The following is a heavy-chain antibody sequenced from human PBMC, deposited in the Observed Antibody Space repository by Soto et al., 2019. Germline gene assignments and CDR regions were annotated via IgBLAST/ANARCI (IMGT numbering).Heavy chain of an antibody. D-gene: IGHD3-16*01. V-gene: IGHV3-23*01. CDR1: GFTFSNYA. Sequence: EVQLLDSGGGLVQPGGSLRLSCAASGFTFSNYAMTWVRQGPGKGLEWVSGIRGSGGRSYYADSVKGRLTISRDNSKSTLYLQMNSLRAEDTAVYYCAKAYFVWSSDQPYYFDYWGQGTLVTVSS. CDR3: AKAYFVWSSDQPYYFDY. CDR2: IRGSGGRS. J-gene: IGHJ4*02.